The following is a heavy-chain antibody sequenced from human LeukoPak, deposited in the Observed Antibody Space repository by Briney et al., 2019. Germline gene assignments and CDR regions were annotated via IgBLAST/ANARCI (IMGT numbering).Heavy chain of an antibody. J-gene: IGHJ4*02. Sequence: PGGSLRLSRAASGFTFSTYAMTWVRQAPGKGLEWVPGIRGSGGSTYYADSVKGRFTVSRDNSKNTLFLQMNSLRAEDTAVYYCAKAKGSGLKYYFDYWGQGTLVTVSS. CDR3: AKAKGSGLKYYFDY. V-gene: IGHV3-23*01. CDR1: GFTFSTYA. D-gene: IGHD6-19*01. CDR2: IRGSGGST.